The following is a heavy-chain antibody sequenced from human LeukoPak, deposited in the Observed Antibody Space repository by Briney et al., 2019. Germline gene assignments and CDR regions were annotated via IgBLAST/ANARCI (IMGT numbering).Heavy chain of an antibody. D-gene: IGHD3-9*01. CDR3: ARDSRHSYDILTGYSRERFDP. CDR2: INHSGST. V-gene: IGHV4-34*01. J-gene: IGHJ5*02. CDR1: GGSFSGYY. Sequence: PSETLSLTCAVYGGSFSGYYWSWIRQPPGKGLEWIREINHSGSTNYNPSLKSRVTISVDTSKNQFSLKLSSVTAADTAVYYCARDSRHSYDILTGYSRERFDPWGQGTLVTVSS.